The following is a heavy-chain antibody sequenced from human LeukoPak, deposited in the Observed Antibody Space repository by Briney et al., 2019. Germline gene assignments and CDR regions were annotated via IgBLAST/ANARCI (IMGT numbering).Heavy chain of an antibody. Sequence: PGRSLRLSCAASGFTFSSYAMSWVRQAPGKGLEWVSAISGSGGSTYYADSVKGRFTISRDNSKNTLYLQMNSLRAEDTAVYYCAKDTWANIAVAGTPDYWGQGTLVTVSS. V-gene: IGHV3-23*01. CDR3: AKDTWANIAVAGTPDY. D-gene: IGHD6-19*01. J-gene: IGHJ4*02. CDR2: ISGSGGST. CDR1: GFTFSSYA.